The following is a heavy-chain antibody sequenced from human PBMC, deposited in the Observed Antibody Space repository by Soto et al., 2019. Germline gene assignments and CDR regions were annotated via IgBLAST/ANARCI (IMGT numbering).Heavy chain of an antibody. CDR3: AAGRPPSPYDCFSAMDF. D-gene: IGHD2-21*02. Sequence: EVQLVESGGGLVNPGGSLRLSCTASGFSISTYSLQWVRQVPGKGLEWVSYISSGSTSIYYANSVKGRFTISRDNADNSRFRQMNTLRDEDRAVYYCAAGRPPSPYDCFSAMDFGAQGTTFSSSS. V-gene: IGHV3-48*02. J-gene: IGHJ6*02. CDR2: ISSGSTSI. CDR1: GFSISTYS.